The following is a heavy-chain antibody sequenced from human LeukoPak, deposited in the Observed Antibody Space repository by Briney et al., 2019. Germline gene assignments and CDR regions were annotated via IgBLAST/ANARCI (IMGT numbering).Heavy chain of an antibody. V-gene: IGHV1-69*06. J-gene: IGHJ3*02. CDR1: GGTFSSYA. D-gene: IGHD3-22*01. CDR3: ARHRLHRLYYDSSGYYHDAFDI. CDR2: IIPIFGTA. Sequence: GASVKVSCKASGGTFSSYAISWLRPAPGQELEWMGGIIPIFGTANYAQKFQGRVTITADKSTRTAYMELSSLRSEDTAVYYCARHRLHRLYYDSSGYYHDAFDIWGQGTMVTVSS.